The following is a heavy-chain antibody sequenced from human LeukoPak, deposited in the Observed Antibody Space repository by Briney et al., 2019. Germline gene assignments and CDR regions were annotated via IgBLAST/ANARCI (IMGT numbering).Heavy chain of an antibody. CDR3: ARTLVDTIKDYFDY. D-gene: IGHD5-24*01. J-gene: IGHJ4*02. Sequence: PGGSLRLSCAASGFTFSSYYMSWVRQAPGKGLEWVSVIYSDGRTFYADSVKGRFTISRDNSKNTLYLQMNSLRAEDTAVYYCARTLVDTIKDYFDYWGQGTLVTVSS. V-gene: IGHV3-66*01. CDR1: GFTFSSYY. CDR2: IYSDGRT.